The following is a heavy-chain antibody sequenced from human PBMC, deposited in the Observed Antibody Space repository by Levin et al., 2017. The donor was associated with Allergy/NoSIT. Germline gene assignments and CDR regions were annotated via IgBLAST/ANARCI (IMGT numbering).Heavy chain of an antibody. CDR1: GGSISGSREY. Sequence: GSLRLSCTVSGGSISGSREYWGWIRQPPGKGLEWIGSLYYSGSTYFNPSLKSRVTISVDTSKNHFSLKLSSVTATDTAVYYCARIFGLGFMDVWGQGTTVTVSS. D-gene: IGHD3-3*01. CDR2: LYYSGST. CDR3: ARIFGLGFMDV. J-gene: IGHJ6*02. V-gene: IGHV4-39*01.